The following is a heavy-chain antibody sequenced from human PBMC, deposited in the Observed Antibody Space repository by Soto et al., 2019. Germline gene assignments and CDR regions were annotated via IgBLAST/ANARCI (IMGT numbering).Heavy chain of an antibody. D-gene: IGHD3-16*02. J-gene: IGHJ1*01. CDR1: GFTFSSYW. CDR2: INSDGSST. V-gene: IGHV3-74*01. CDR3: ARGGSDDYVWGSYRSDFQH. Sequence: GGSLRLSCAASGFTFSSYWMHWVRQAPGKGLVWVSRINSDGSSTSYADSVKGRFTISRDNAKNTLYLQMNSLRAEDTAVYYCARGGSDDYVWGSYRSDFQHWGLGPLVTVSS.